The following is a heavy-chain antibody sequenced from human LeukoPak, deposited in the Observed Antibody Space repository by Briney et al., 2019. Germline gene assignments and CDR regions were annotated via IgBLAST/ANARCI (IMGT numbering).Heavy chain of an antibody. D-gene: IGHD6-13*01. V-gene: IGHV3-48*03. J-gene: IGHJ4*02. CDR3: ARAGPSSSWHQFDY. CDR2: ISSRGSTI. CDR1: GFPFSSYE. Sequence: GESLRLSCAASGFPFSSYEMNWVRQAPVKGLVCVSYISSRGSTIYYPHSVKGRLTISRDNSKNTLYLQMNSLRAEETAVYYCARAGPSSSWHQFDYWGQGTLVNVSS.